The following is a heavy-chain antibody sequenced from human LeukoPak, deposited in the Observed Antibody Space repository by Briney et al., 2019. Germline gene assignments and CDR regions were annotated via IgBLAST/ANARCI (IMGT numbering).Heavy chain of an antibody. J-gene: IGHJ4*02. CDR2: ISTDSSYI. V-gene: IGHV3-21*04. CDR1: GFTFSSYS. D-gene: IGHD3-10*01. CDR3: AKDLLGSYYNKGYY. Sequence: KPGGPLRLSCAASGFTFSSYSMNWVRQAPGKGLEWVSSISTDSSYIYYADSVKGRFTISRDNSKNTLYLQMNSLRAEDTAVYYCAKDLLGSYYNKGYYWGQGTLVTVSS.